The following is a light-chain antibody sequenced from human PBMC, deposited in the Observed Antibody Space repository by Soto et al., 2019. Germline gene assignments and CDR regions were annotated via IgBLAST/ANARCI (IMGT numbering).Light chain of an antibody. J-gene: IGKJ1*01. CDR2: GAS. Sequence: EIVMTQSPATLPVSPGERATLCCKASQSVSRNLAWYQQKPGQAPRLLIYGASTRATDIPARFSGSGSGTEFTLTISSLQSEDFAVYYCHQYYYWPPWTFGQGTKV. CDR1: QSVSRN. CDR3: HQYYYWPPWT. V-gene: IGKV3-15*01.